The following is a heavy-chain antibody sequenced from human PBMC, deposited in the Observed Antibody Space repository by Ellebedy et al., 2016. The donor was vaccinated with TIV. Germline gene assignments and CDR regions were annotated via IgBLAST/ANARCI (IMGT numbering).Heavy chain of an antibody. CDR1: GGSISSYY. CDR3: ARTFSPHCSSGVCYMAYYFDY. V-gene: IGHV4-59*04. Sequence: MPSETLSLTCTVSGGSISSYYWSWIRQPPGKGLEWIGNIYYSGSTYHSPSLKSRVTISVDTSKNQFSLKLSSVTAADTAVYYCARTFSPHCSSGVCYMAYYFDYWGQGTLVTVSS. CDR2: IYYSGST. D-gene: IGHD2-8*01. J-gene: IGHJ4*02.